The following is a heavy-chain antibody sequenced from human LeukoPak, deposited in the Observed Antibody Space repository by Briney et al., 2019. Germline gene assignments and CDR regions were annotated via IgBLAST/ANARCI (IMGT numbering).Heavy chain of an antibody. CDR3: AKPRGEEWLVGLYDAFDI. CDR2: IGSSGGST. J-gene: IGHJ3*02. Sequence: GGSLRLSCAASGFNFITAAMTWVRQAPGKGLEWVSLIGSSGGSTYYADSVKGRFTISRDNSKNTLYLQMNSLRAEDTAVFYCAKPRGEEWLVGLYDAFDIWGQGTMVTVSS. CDR1: GFNFITAA. D-gene: IGHD6-19*01. V-gene: IGHV3-23*01.